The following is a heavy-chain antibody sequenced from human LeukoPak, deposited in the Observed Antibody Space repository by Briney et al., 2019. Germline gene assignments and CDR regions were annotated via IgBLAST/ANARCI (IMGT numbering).Heavy chain of an antibody. V-gene: IGHV3-64D*06. CDR2: ISHDGGNT. Sequence: PGGSLRLSCSASGFTFSNYAIHWVRQAPGKGLEYVSTISHDGGNTNYADSVKGRFTISRDNSKNTLYLQMSSLRAEDTVVYYCVKAAGSWYGYFDYWGQGTLVAVSS. CDR1: GFTFSNYA. CDR3: VKAAGSWYGYFDY. J-gene: IGHJ4*02. D-gene: IGHD6-13*01.